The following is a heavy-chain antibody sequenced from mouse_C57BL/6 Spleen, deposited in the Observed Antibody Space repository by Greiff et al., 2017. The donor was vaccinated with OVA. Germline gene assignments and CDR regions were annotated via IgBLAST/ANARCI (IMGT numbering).Heavy chain of an antibody. CDR1: GYTFTSYW. CDR3: ARSNYPYAMDY. CDR2: IDPYSGGT. J-gene: IGHJ4*01. D-gene: IGHD2-5*01. V-gene: IGHV1-72*01. Sequence: QVQLQQPGAELVKPGASVKLSCKASGYTFTSYWMHWVKQRPGRGLEWIGRIDPYSGGTKYNEKFKSKATLTVDKPSSTAYMQLSSLTSEDSAVYYCARSNYPYAMDYWGQGTSVTVSS.